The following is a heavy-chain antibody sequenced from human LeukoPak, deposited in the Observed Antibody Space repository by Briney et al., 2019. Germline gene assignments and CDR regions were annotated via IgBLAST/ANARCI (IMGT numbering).Heavy chain of an antibody. CDR2: MNPNSGNT. D-gene: IGHD3-3*01. V-gene: IGHV1-8*03. Sequence: ASVKVSCKASGYTFTSYDINWVRQATGQGLEWMGWMNPNSGNTGYAQKFQGRVTITRNTSISTAYMELSSLRSEDTAVYYCARGSFDYDFWSGYPRREGYYMDAWGKGTTVTVSS. J-gene: IGHJ6*03. CDR1: GYTFTSYD. CDR3: ARGSFDYDFWSGYPRREGYYMDA.